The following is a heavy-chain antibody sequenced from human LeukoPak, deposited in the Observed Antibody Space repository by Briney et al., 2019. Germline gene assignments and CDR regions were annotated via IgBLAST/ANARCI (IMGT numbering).Heavy chain of an antibody. CDR2: INPNSGGT. CDR3: ARELSRKSGSGSYYYYYYGMDV. D-gene: IGHD3-10*01. J-gene: IGHJ6*02. Sequence: GASVKVSCKASGYTFTGYYMHWVRQAPGQGLEWMGWINPNSGGTNYAQKFQGRVTMTRDTSISTAYMELSRLRSDDTAVYYCARELSRKSGSGSYYYYYYGMDVWGQGTTVTVSS. CDR1: GYTFTGYY. V-gene: IGHV1-2*02.